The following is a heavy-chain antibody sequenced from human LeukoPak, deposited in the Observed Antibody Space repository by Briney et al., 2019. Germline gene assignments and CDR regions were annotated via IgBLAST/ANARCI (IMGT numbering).Heavy chain of an antibody. V-gene: IGHV3-74*01. Sequence: RGSLRLSCTASGLTFSNYFMHWVRQVPGEGPVWVSRITGDGSSTSYADSVKGRFTISRDNAKNTLYLQMNSLRAEDTALYYCVRLYAYWGQGTLVTVSS. D-gene: IGHD2/OR15-2a*01. J-gene: IGHJ4*02. CDR3: VRLYAY. CDR1: GLTFSNYF. CDR2: ITGDGSST.